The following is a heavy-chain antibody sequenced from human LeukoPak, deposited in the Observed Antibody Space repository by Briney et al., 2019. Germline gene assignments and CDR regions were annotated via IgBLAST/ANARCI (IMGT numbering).Heavy chain of an antibody. V-gene: IGHV1-46*01. Sequence: ASVKVSCKASGYTFTSYYMHWVRQAPGQGLEWMGIINPSGGSTSYAQKFQGRVTMTRDTSTSTVYMELSSLRSEDTAVYYCARVDYSDEDFDWLSPYYFDYWGQGTLVTVSS. CDR3: ARVDYSDEDFDWLSPYYFDY. CDR1: GYTFTSYY. CDR2: INPSGGST. D-gene: IGHD3-9*01. J-gene: IGHJ4*02.